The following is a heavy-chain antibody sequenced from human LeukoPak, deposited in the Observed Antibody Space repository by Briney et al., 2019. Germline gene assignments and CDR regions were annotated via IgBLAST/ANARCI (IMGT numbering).Heavy chain of an antibody. CDR3: ARQEYSSSWYEGGFDY. J-gene: IGHJ4*02. Sequence: GESLKISCKGSGYSFTSYWISWVRQMPGKGLEWMGRIDPSDSYTNYSPSFQGHVTISADKSISTAYLQWSSLKASETAMYYCARQEYSSSWYEGGFDYWGQGTLVTVSS. CDR1: GYSFTSYW. D-gene: IGHD6-13*01. V-gene: IGHV5-10-1*01. CDR2: IDPSDSYT.